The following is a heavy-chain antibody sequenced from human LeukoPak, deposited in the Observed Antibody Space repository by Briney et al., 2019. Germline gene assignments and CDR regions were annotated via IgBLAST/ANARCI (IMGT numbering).Heavy chain of an antibody. Sequence: PGGSLRLSCAASGFTFSSYEMNWVRQAPGKGLEWVPYISSSGSTIYYADTVKGRFTISRDNAKNSLYLQMNSLRAEDTAVYYCARYRRFRVKGYNPGYGMDVWGQGTTVTVSS. CDR1: GFTFSSYE. V-gene: IGHV3-48*03. J-gene: IGHJ6*02. CDR2: ISSSGSTI. D-gene: IGHD1-14*01. CDR3: ARYRRFRVKGYNPGYGMDV.